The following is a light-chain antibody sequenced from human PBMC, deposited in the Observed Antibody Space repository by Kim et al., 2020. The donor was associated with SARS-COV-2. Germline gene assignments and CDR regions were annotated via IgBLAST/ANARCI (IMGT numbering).Light chain of an antibody. J-gene: IGKJ5*01. CDR1: QSVSSY. CDR3: QQRSNWPLT. V-gene: IGKV3-11*01. Sequence: LSPGERATHSCRASQSVSSYLAWYQQKPGQAPRLLIYDASNRATGIPARFSGSGSGTDFTLTISSLEPEDFAVYYCQQRSNWPLTFGQGTRLEIK. CDR2: DAS.